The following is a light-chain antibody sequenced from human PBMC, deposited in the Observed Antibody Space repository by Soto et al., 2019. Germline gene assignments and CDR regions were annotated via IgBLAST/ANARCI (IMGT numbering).Light chain of an antibody. V-gene: IGLV1-47*02. J-gene: IGLJ1*01. Sequence: QSVLTQPPSASGTPGQRVTISCSGSSSNIGSNYVYWYHQLPGTAPKLLSYSNNQRPSGVPDRFSGSKSGTSASLAISGLRSEDEADYYCAAWDDSLSGYVFGTGTKVTVL. CDR1: SSNIGSNY. CDR3: AAWDDSLSGYV. CDR2: SNN.